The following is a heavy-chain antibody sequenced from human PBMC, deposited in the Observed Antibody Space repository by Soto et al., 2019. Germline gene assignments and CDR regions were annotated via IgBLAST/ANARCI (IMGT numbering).Heavy chain of an antibody. CDR1: GFTFSSYG. D-gene: IGHD5-12*01. CDR2: TWYDGSNK. J-gene: IGHJ3*02. CDR3: ARDLDIVATINAFDI. Sequence: QVQLVESGGGVVQPGRSLRLSCAASGFTFSSYGMHWVRQAPGKGLEWVAVTWYDGSNKYYADSVKGRFTISRDNSKNTLYLQMNSLRAEDTAVYYCARDLDIVATINAFDIWGQGTMVTVSS. V-gene: IGHV3-33*01.